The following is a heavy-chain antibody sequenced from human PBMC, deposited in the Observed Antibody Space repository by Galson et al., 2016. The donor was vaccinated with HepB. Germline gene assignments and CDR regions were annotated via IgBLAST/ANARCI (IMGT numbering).Heavy chain of an antibody. J-gene: IGHJ2*01. CDR1: GFTFSTYG. V-gene: IGHV3-30*18. Sequence: SLRLSCAASGFTFSTYGMHWVRQAPGKGLEWVAVISYDGRNEYYAESVKGRFTISRDNSENTLYPEMNSLRVEETAVFYCAKEFPTGPKGGWNFDLWGRGTLVTVSS. D-gene: IGHD1-1*01. CDR2: ISYDGRNE. CDR3: AKEFPTGPKGGWNFDL.